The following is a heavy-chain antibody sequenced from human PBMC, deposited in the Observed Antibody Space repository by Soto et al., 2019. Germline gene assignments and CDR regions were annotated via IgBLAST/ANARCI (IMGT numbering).Heavy chain of an antibody. CDR1: GFSLSNARMG. J-gene: IGHJ5*02. V-gene: IGHV2-26*01. CDR3: ARIGVVAALNWFDP. Sequence: QVTLKESGPVLVKPTEPLTLTCTVSGFSLSNARMGVRWIRQPPGKALEWLAHIFSNDEKSYSTALKSRLTISKDTSKSQVVLTMTNMDPVDTATYCCARIGVVAALNWFDPWGQGTLVTVSS. CDR2: IFSNDEK. D-gene: IGHD2-15*01.